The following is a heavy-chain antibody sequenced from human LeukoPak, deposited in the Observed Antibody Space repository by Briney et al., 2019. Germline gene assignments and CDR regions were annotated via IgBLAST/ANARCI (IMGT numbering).Heavy chain of an antibody. Sequence: PSETLSLTCTVSGGSISSGGYYWSWIRQHPGKGLEWIGHIYYSGSTYYNPSLKSRVTISVDTSKNQFSLKLSSVTAADTAVYYCARSDTAMVIDYWGQGTLVTVSS. J-gene: IGHJ4*02. D-gene: IGHD5-18*01. CDR3: ARSDTAMVIDY. V-gene: IGHV4-31*03. CDR1: GGSISSGGYY. CDR2: IYYSGST.